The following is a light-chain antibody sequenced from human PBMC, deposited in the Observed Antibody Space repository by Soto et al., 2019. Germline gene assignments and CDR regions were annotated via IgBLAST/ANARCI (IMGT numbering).Light chain of an antibody. CDR3: QQYGGSPRT. V-gene: IGKV3-20*01. J-gene: IGKJ1*01. CDR1: QSVSSSS. CDR2: GAS. Sequence: EIVLTQSPGTLSLSPGERATLSCRASQSVSSSSLAWYQQKRGQAPRLLIHGASNRATGIPDRFSGSGSGTDFTLTISRPEPEDFAVYYCQQYGGSPRTFGQGTKVEVK.